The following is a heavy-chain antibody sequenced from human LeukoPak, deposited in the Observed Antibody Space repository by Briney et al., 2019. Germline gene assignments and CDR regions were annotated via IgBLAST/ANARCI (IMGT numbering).Heavy chain of an antibody. V-gene: IGHV3-30*02. Sequence: LAAETLRLSCTASGFTVLSNWMSWVRQAPGKGLEWVAFIRYDGSNNYYADSVKGRFTTSRDNSKNTLYLQMSSVRAEDTAVYYCAKEQYGSGSYRYKVPYGMDVWGQGTTVTVSS. D-gene: IGHD3-10*01. CDR2: IRYDGSNN. CDR3: AKEQYGSGSYRYKVPYGMDV. CDR1: GFTVLSNW. J-gene: IGHJ6*02.